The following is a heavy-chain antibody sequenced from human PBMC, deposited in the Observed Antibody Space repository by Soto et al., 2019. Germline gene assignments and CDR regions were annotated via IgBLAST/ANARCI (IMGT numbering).Heavy chain of an antibody. Sequence: PSETLSLTCTVSGGSISSYYWSWIRQPPGKGLEWIGYIYYSGSTNYNPSLKSRVPISVDTSKNQFSLKLRSVTAADTAVYYCARATSSSWYLEYYYYYGMDVWGQGTTVTVSS. J-gene: IGHJ6*02. CDR3: ARATSSSWYLEYYYYYGMDV. V-gene: IGHV4-59*01. CDR2: IYYSGST. CDR1: GGSISSYY. D-gene: IGHD6-13*01.